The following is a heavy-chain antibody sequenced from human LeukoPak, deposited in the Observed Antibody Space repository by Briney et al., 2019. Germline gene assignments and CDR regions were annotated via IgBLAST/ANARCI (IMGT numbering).Heavy chain of an antibody. J-gene: IGHJ3*02. Sequence: ASVKVSCKASGYTFTGYYMHWVRQAPGQGLEWMGWINPNSGGTNYAQKFQGRVTMTRDTSISTAYMELSRLRSDDTAVYYCASHVVPAAKGAFDIWGQGTMVTVSS. CDR3: ASHVVPAAKGAFDI. V-gene: IGHV1-2*02. CDR2: INPNSGGT. CDR1: GYTFTGYY. D-gene: IGHD2-2*01.